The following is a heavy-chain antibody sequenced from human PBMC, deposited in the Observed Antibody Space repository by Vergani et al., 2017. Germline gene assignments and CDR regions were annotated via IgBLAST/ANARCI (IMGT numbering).Heavy chain of an antibody. V-gene: IGHV1-18*04. D-gene: IGHD3-22*01. CDR3: ARDTRYYDSSGYYYGWFDP. CDR1: GYTFTSYG. CDR2: ISAYNGNT. Sequence: QVQLVQSGAEVKKPGASVKVSCKASGYTFTSYGISWVRQAPGQGLEWMGWISAYNGNTNYAQKLQGRVTMTTDTSTSTAYMELMSLRSDDTAVYYCARDTRYYDSSGYYYGWFDPWSQKTLVTVSS. J-gene: IGHJ5*02.